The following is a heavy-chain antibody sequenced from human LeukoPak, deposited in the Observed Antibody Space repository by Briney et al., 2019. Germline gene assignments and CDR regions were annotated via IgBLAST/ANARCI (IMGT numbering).Heavy chain of an antibody. CDR2: IKSKTDGGTT. J-gene: IGHJ4*02. D-gene: IGHD6-19*01. CDR1: GFTFSNAW. Sequence: PGGSLRLSCAASGFTFSNAWMSWVRQAPGKGLEWVGRIKSKTDGGTTDYAAPVKGRFTISRDDSKNTLYLQMNSLKTEDTAVYYCTTLPWQWPRYYFDYWGQGTLVTVSS. CDR3: TTLPWQWPRYYFDY. V-gene: IGHV3-15*01.